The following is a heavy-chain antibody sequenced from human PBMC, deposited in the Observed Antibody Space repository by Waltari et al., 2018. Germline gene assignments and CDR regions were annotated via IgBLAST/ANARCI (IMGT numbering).Heavy chain of an antibody. V-gene: IGHV3-30*02. CDR2: IRYDGSNK. D-gene: IGHD6-13*01. CDR1: GFTFSSYG. J-gene: IGHJ4*02. Sequence: QVQLVESGGGVVQPGGSLRLSCAASGFTFSSYGMHWVRQAPGKGLEWVAFIRYDGSNKYYADSVKGRFTISRDNSKTTLYLQMNSLRAEDTAVYYCAKDGRIAAAANRGYFDYWGQGTLVTVSS. CDR3: AKDGRIAAAANRGYFDY.